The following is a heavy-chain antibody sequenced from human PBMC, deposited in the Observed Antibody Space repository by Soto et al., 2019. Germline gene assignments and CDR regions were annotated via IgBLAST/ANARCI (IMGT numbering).Heavy chain of an antibody. CDR1: GFTFSSYG. J-gene: IGHJ4*02. CDR3: AKGGVVIDRRYFDY. CDR2: ISYDGSNK. Sequence: QVQLVESGGGVVQPGRSLRLSCAASGFTFSSYGMHWVRQAPGKGLEWVAVISYDGSNKYYADSVKGRFTISRDNSKNTLYLQMNSLRAEDTAVYYCAKGGVVIDRRYFDYWGQGTLVTVSS. D-gene: IGHD3-3*01. V-gene: IGHV3-30*18.